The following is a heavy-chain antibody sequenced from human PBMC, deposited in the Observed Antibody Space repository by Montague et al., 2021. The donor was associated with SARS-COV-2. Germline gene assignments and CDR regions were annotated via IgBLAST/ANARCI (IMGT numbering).Heavy chain of an antibody. CDR3: VREGGSMTFDY. J-gene: IGHJ4*02. CDR2: MFTSGSN. CDR1: GASISNPSYS. V-gene: IGHV4-61*02. Sequence: TLSLTCTVSGASISNPSYSWVWIPQPAGKELEWIGRMFTSGSNPSNPSLRSRVTISVDTSKNQFFLRLNSVTAADTAVYYCVREGGSMTFDYWGKGILVTVSS. D-gene: IGHD1-26*01.